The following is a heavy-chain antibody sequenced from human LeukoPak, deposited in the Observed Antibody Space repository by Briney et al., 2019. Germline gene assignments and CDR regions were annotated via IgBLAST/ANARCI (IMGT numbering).Heavy chain of an antibody. Sequence: GGSLRLSCAASGFTFSSYSMLWVRQAPGKGLEWVSYISSSSSTIYYADSVKGRFTISKDNAKNSLYLQMNSLRAEDTAVYYCARGRSYDFWSGYYTFDYWGQGTLVTVSS. CDR2: ISSSSSTI. CDR1: GFTFSSYS. J-gene: IGHJ4*02. CDR3: ARGRSYDFWSGYYTFDY. D-gene: IGHD3-3*01. V-gene: IGHV3-48*04.